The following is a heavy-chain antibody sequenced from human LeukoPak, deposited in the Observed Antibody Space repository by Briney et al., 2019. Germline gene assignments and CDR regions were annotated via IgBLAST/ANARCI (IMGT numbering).Heavy chain of an antibody. V-gene: IGHV1-2*02. CDR3: ARDTQDIVVVVAAARTLDY. CDR1: GYTFTGYY. CDR2: INHNSGGT. Sequence: ASVKASCKASGYTFTGYYMHWVRQAPGQGLEWMGWINHNSGGTNYAQKFQGRVTMTRDTSISTAYMELSRLRSDDTAVYYCARDTQDIVVVVAAARTLDYWGQGTLVTVSS. J-gene: IGHJ4*02. D-gene: IGHD2-15*01.